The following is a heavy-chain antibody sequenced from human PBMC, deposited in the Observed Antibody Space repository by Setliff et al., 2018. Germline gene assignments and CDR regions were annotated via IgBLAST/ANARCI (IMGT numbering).Heavy chain of an antibody. CDR2: IYYSGTT. V-gene: IGHV4-39*01. CDR1: GDSISSSCYY. CDR3: ARGRTYYGSGTYTGWFDY. D-gene: IGHD3-10*01. Sequence: SETLSLTCTVSGDSISSSCYYWAWIRQPPGKGREWIGNIYYSGTTYSNPSLKSRVTMSVDTPNNQFSLELTSVTAADAAVYYCARGRTYYGSGTYTGWFDYWGQGTLVTVSS. J-gene: IGHJ4*02.